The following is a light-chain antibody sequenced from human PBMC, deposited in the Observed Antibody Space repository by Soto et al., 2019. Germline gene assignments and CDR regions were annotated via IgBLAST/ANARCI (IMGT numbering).Light chain of an antibody. CDR2: AAS. CDR3: QQSYSTLWT. J-gene: IGKJ2*01. CDR1: QSISSY. V-gene: IGKV1-39*01. Sequence: DIQMTQSPSSLSASVGDRVTITCRASQSISSYLNWYQQKPGKAPKLLIYAASSLQSGVPSRFSGRGSGTDFTLTISSLQPEDFATYYCQQSYSTLWTFGQGTKLEIK.